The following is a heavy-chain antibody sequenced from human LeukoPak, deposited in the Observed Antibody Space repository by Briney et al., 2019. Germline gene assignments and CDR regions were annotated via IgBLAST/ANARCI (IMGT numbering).Heavy chain of an antibody. CDR3: AKDPTGTTVTTPYFDC. J-gene: IGHJ4*02. CDR2: ISGSGGST. Sequence: GSLRLSCAASGFTFSSYAMSWVRQAPGKGLEWVSAISGSGGSTYYADSVKGRFTISRDNSKNTLYLQMNSLRAEDTAVYYCAKDPTGTTVTTPYFDCWGQGTLVTVSS. D-gene: IGHD4-17*01. CDR1: GFTFSSYA. V-gene: IGHV3-23*01.